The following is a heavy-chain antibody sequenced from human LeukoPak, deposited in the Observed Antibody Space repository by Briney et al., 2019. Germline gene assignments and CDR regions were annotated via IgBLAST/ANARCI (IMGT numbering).Heavy chain of an antibody. CDR1: GFILSTFW. CDR3: AKDAPIAHDGMDV. CDR2: INVEGDYI. J-gene: IGHJ6*02. Sequence: GGSLRLSCAASGFILSTFWMHWVRQAPGKGLGWVARINVEGDYIDYAESVKGRFTISRDNSKDTLYLLLNSLRAEDTAVYYCAKDAPIAHDGMDVWGQGTTVIVSS. V-gene: IGHV3-74*01.